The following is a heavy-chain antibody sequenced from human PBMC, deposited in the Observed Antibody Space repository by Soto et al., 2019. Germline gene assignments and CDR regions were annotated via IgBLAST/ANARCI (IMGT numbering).Heavy chain of an antibody. CDR3: GKDTLDCSGGDCPLYYYYGMDV. D-gene: IGHD2-15*01. J-gene: IGHJ6*02. V-gene: IGHV3-30*18. Sequence: PGGSLRLSCAASGFTFRSYGMHWVRQAPGKGLEWLAVISNDGTNKYLADSVKGRLTLSRDNSRNTLSLEINNLRPEDTAVYYCGKDTLDCSGGDCPLYYYYGMDVWGQGITVTVSS. CDR2: ISNDGTNK. CDR1: GFTFRSYG.